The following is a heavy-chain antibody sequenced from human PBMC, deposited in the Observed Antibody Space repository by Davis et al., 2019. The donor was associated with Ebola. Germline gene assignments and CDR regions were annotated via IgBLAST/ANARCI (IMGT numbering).Heavy chain of an antibody. D-gene: IGHD3-3*01. CDR3: ARVLRNFWSGYYPSAYYYYGMDV. V-gene: IGHV3-74*01. CDR1: GFTFSNYW. J-gene: IGHJ6*02. CDR2: INTDGSST. Sequence: HTGGSLRLSCTASGFTFSNYWMHWVRQAPGKGLVCVSRINTDGSSTSYADSVMGRFTISRDNAKNTLYLQMNSLRAEDTAVYYCARVLRNFWSGYYPSAYYYYGMDVWGQGTTVTVSS.